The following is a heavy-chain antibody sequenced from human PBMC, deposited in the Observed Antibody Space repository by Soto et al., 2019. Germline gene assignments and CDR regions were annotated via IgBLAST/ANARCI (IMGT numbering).Heavy chain of an antibody. D-gene: IGHD2-2*02. CDR2: IIPIFGTA. Sequence: ASVKVSCKASGGTFSSYAISWVRQAPGQGLEWMGGIIPIFGTANYAQKFQGRVTITADESTSTAYMELSSLRSEDTAVYYCARDGRVGAAAISHYYYGMDVWGQGTTVTVSS. CDR1: GGTFSSYA. CDR3: ARDGRVGAAAISHYYYGMDV. J-gene: IGHJ6*02. V-gene: IGHV1-69*13.